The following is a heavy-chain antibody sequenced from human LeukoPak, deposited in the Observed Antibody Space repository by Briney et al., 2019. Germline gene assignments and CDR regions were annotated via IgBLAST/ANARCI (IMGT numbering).Heavy chain of an antibody. V-gene: IGHV3-23*01. D-gene: IGHD3-10*01. CDR3: AKGGAVSSKSITMVRGTRRYYYYMDA. CDR1: GFTFSSYA. J-gene: IGHJ6*03. CDR2: ISGSGGST. Sequence: GGSLRLSCAASGFTFSSYAMSWVRQAPGKGLEWVSAISGSGGSTYYADSVKGRFTISRDNSKNTLYLQMNSLRAEDTAVYYCAKGGAVSSKSITMVRGTRRYYYYMDAWGKGTTVTISS.